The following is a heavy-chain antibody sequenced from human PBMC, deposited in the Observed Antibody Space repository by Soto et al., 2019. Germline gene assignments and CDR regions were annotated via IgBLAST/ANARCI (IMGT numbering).Heavy chain of an antibody. Sequence: QVQLVQSGAEVKKPGASVKVSCKASGYTFTSYGISWVRQATGQGLEWMGWISAYNGNTNYAQKLQGRVTMTTDTSTSTAYMELRSLRSDDTAVYYCARDSDEGGYYYYYYMDVWGKGTTVTVSS. V-gene: IGHV1-18*01. J-gene: IGHJ6*03. CDR1: GYTFTSYG. CDR2: ISAYNGNT. CDR3: ARDSDEGGYYYYYYMDV.